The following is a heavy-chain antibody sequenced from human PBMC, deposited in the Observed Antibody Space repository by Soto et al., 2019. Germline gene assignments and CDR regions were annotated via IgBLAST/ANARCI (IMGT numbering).Heavy chain of an antibody. D-gene: IGHD3-16*01. CDR2: ISSSSSYI. Sequence: EVQLVESGGGLVKPGGSLRLSCAASGFTFSSYSMNWVRQAPGKGLEWVSSISSSSSYIYYADSVKGRFTISRDNAKNSLYLQTNSLRAEDTAVYYCARGARGGAFDIWGQGTMVTVSS. CDR3: ARGARGGAFDI. CDR1: GFTFSSYS. V-gene: IGHV3-21*01. J-gene: IGHJ3*02.